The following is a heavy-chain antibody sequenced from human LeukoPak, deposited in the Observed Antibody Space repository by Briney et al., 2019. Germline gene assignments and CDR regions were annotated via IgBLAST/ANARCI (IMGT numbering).Heavy chain of an antibody. CDR3: ARRLAVAGSPFDY. CDR2: ISSSSSTI. D-gene: IGHD6-19*01. Sequence: PGGSLRLSCAASGFTFSSYAMSWVRQAPGKGLEWVSYISSSSSTIYYADSVKGRFTISRDNAKNSLYLQMNSLRAEDTAVYYCARRLAVAGSPFDYWGQGTLVTVSS. V-gene: IGHV3-48*04. J-gene: IGHJ4*02. CDR1: GFTFSSYA.